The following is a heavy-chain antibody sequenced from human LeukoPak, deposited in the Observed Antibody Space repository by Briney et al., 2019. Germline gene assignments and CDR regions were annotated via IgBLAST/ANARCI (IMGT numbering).Heavy chain of an antibody. J-gene: IGHJ5*02. CDR1: GFTFSYYA. Sequence: GGSLRLSCAASGFTFSYYAMHWVRQAPGKGLEYVSAINNNGDSTYYANSVKGRFTISRDNSKNTLYLQMNSLRAEDTAVYYCARGSPAPPVGLNWFDPWGQGTLVTVSS. CDR3: ARGSPAPPVGLNWFDP. CDR2: INNNGDST. D-gene: IGHD1-26*01. V-gene: IGHV3-64*01.